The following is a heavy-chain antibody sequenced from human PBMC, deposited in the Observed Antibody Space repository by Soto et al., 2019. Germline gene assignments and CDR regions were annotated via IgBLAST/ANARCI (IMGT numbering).Heavy chain of an antibody. D-gene: IGHD2-15*01. CDR2: INHSGST. V-gene: IGHV4-34*01. Sequence: SETLSLTCAVSGGSFSGYYWSWIRQPPGKGLEWIGEINHSGSTNYNPSLKSRVTISVDTSKNQFSLKLSSVTAADTAVYYCASRGVVVAAHDYWGQGTLVTVSS. CDR1: GGSFSGYY. CDR3: ASRGVVVAAHDY. J-gene: IGHJ4*02.